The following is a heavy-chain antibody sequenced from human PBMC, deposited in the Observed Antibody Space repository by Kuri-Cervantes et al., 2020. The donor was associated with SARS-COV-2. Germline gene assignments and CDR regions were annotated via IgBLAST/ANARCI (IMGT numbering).Heavy chain of an antibody. CDR2: IWYDGKNE. V-gene: IGHV3-33*08. D-gene: IGHD3-16*01. Sequence: GESLKISCVASGFTFSNYAIHWVHQAPGKGLEWVAVIWYDGKNEYYAGSVKGRFTISRDNSRNTVLLQMNILRAEDTAIYYCARGAANYYMGVWGTGTTVTVSS. CDR1: GFTFSNYA. CDR3: ARGAANYYMGV. J-gene: IGHJ6*03.